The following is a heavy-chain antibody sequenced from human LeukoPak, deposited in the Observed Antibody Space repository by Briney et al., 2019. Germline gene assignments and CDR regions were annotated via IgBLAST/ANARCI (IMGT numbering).Heavy chain of an antibody. CDR3: ARGGRGSAAVVAPRSFDI. V-gene: IGHV3-53*01. J-gene: IGHJ3*02. CDR2: TYTGGNS. CDR1: XFTVSSIH. Sequence: RLSCAXSXFTVSSIHMVWVRQAPGKGLEWVSVTYTGGNSYYADSVKGRFIISRDISKNTLYLQMKSLRAEDSALYYCARGGRGSAAVVAPRSFDIWGQGTMVTVSS. D-gene: IGHD3-22*01.